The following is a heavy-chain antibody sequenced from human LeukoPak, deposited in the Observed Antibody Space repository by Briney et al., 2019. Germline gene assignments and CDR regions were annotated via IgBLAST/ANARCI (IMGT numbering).Heavy chain of an antibody. CDR1: GGSISSYY. Sequence: SETLSLTCTVSGGSISSYYWSWIRQPAGKGLEWIGRIYTSGSTNYNPSLKSRVTMSVDTSKNQFSLKLSSVTAADTAVYYCAIDSTIGYCSGGSCYSTSYFDYWGQGTLVTVSS. J-gene: IGHJ4*02. V-gene: IGHV4-4*07. CDR3: AIDSTIGYCSGGSCYSTSYFDY. CDR2: IYTSGST. D-gene: IGHD2-15*01.